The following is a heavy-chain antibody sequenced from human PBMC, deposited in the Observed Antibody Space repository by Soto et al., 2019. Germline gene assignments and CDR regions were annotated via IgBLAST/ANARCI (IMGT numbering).Heavy chain of an antibody. Sequence: SETLSLTCAVYGGSFSGYYWSWIRQPPGKGLEWIGEINHSGSTNYNPSLKSRVTISVGTSKNQFSLKLSSVTAADTAVYYCARGPRVQLWFSWFDPWGQGTLVTVSS. D-gene: IGHD5-18*01. V-gene: IGHV4-34*01. CDR2: INHSGST. CDR3: ARGPRVQLWFSWFDP. CDR1: GGSFSGYY. J-gene: IGHJ5*02.